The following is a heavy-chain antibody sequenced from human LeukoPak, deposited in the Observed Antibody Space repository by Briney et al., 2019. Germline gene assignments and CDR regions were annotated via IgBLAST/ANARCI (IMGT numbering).Heavy chain of an antibody. CDR1: GYAFTRYG. CDR3: ARDPSNTSGRYIYFDY. D-gene: IGHD6-19*01. V-gene: IGHV1-18*01. J-gene: IGHJ4*02. CDR2: ISAFNGDT. Sequence: ASVKVSCKASGYAFTRYGFSWVRQAPGQGLAWMGWISAFNGDTNYAQNFKGRVTMTTDTSTRTAYMELRSLRSDDTAVYYCARDPSNTSGRYIYFDYWGQGTLVTVSS.